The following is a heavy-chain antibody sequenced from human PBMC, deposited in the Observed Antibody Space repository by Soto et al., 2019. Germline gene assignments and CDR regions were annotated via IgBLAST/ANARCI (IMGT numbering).Heavy chain of an antibody. V-gene: IGHV3-11*06. CDR3: AGGYSSSWYLFDY. J-gene: IGHJ4*02. CDR1: GFTFSDYY. CDR2: ISSSSSYT. Sequence: GGSLRLSCAASGFTFSDYYMSWIRQAPGKGLEWVSYISSSSSYTNYADSVKGRFTISRDNAKNSQYLQMNSLRAEDTAVYYCAGGYSSSWYLFDYWGQGTLVTVSS. D-gene: IGHD6-13*01.